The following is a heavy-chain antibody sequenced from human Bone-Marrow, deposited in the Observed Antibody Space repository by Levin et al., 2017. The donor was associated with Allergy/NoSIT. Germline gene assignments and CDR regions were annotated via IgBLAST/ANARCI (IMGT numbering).Heavy chain of an antibody. CDR2: ISDSSSSI. Sequence: QSGGSLRLSCAASGFTFSNSSMNWVRQAPGKGLERVSYISDSSSSIFYADSVKGRFTISRDNAKNSLFLQMNSLRDEDTAVYYCARDCPHLSYSSTWYYYYGMDVWGQGTTVTVSS. V-gene: IGHV3-48*02. J-gene: IGHJ6*02. CDR1: GFTFSNSS. D-gene: IGHD6-13*01. CDR3: ARDCPHLSYSSTWYYYYGMDV.